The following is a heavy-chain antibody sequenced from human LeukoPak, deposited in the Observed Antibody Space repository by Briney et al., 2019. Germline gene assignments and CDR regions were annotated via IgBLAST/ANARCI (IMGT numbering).Heavy chain of an antibody. CDR2: IRSKAYGGTT. Sequence: GRSLRLSCTASGFTFGDYAMSWFRQAPGKGLEWVGFIRSKAYGGTTEYAASVKGRFTISRDDSKSIAYLQMNSLKTEDTAVYYCTREGVVAAEIRGHLDYWGQGTLVTVSS. D-gene: IGHD2-15*01. CDR3: TREGVVAAEIRGHLDY. V-gene: IGHV3-49*03. CDR1: GFTFGDYA. J-gene: IGHJ4*02.